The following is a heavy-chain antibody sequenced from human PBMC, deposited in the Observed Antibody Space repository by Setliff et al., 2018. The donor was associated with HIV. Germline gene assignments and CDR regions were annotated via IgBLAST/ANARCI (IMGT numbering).Heavy chain of an antibody. CDR3: ARHVVTYYSGSGSYSYLDS. CDR1: GGSISTMSYY. J-gene: IGHJ4*02. V-gene: IGHV4-39*01. Sequence: KPSETLSLTCTVSGGSISTMSYYWGWIRQPPGKGLEWIGTIYYSGNTHYNASLKSRLTMSVDTSTNQFSLKLTSVTAADTAVYFCARHVVTYYSGSGSYSYLDSWGQGILVTVSS. D-gene: IGHD3-10*01. CDR2: IYYSGNT.